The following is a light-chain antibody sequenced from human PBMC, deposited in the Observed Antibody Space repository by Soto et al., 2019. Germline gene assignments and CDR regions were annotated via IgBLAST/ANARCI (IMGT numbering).Light chain of an antibody. CDR2: EVS. CDR1: SSDIGAYNY. CDR3: SSYTTTSTPV. J-gene: IGLJ7*01. Sequence: QSALTQPASVSGSPGQSVTISCTGTSSDIGAYNYVSWYQQYPGKATKLMIYEVSNRPSGVSNRFSGSKSGNTASLTISGLQDDEEDYYYCSSYTTTSTPVFGGGTQLTVL. V-gene: IGLV2-14*01.